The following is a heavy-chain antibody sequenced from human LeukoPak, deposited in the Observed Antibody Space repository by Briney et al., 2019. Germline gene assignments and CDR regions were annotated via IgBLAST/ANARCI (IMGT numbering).Heavy chain of an antibody. CDR2: IRYDGSNT. J-gene: IGHJ3*01. D-gene: IGHD1-26*01. Sequence: PGGSLRPSPAASGFTFSNYATHGCRQAPGKGLEWVAFIRYDGSNTYYADSVKGRFTFSRYNSKSTLFLQMNSLRAEDTAVYYCAVMGATPPDSCTLDVWGQGTMVTVSS. CDR3: AVMGATPPDSCTLDV. CDR1: GFTFSNYA. V-gene: IGHV3-30*02.